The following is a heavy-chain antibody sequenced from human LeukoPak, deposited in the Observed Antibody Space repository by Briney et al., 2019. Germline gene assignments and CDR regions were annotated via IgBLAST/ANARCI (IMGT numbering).Heavy chain of an antibody. CDR2: ISWNSGSI. J-gene: IGHJ3*02. CDR3: VKDSSATVTNAGFDAFDI. CDR1: GFSFDDYA. Sequence: GGSLRLSCAASGFSFDDYAMHWVRQAPGKGLEWVSAISWNSGSIGYADSVKGRFTISRDNAKNSLYLQMNSLRAEDMALYYCVKDSSATVTNAGFDAFDIWGQGTMVTVSS. V-gene: IGHV3-9*03. D-gene: IGHD4-17*01.